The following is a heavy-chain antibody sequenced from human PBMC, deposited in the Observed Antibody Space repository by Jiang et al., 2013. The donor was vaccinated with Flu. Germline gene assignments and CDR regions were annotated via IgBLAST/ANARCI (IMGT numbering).Heavy chain of an antibody. Sequence: SGAEVKKPGASVKVSCKASGYTFTSYGISWVRQAPGQGLEWMGWISAYNGNTNYAQKLQGRVTMTTDTSTSTAYMELRSLRSDDTAVYYCARDNIITNYDSSGYYSDYWGQGTLVTVSS. CDR3: ARDNIITNYDSSGYYSDY. CDR2: ISAYNGNT. D-gene: IGHD3-22*01. J-gene: IGHJ4*02. CDR1: GYTFTSYG. V-gene: IGHV1-18*01.